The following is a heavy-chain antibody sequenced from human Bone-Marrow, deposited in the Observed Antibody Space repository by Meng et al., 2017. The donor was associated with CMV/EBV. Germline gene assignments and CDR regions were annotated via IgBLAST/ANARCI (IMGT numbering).Heavy chain of an antibody. CDR3: ATVRAVCTSTSCSHFAIDV. V-gene: IGHV4-38-2*02. Sequence: GSLRLSCSVSGSYISNGYYWGWIRQPPGKGLEWIGNIYYSGPTYYNPSLKSRVTMSVDTSKNQFSLQLSSVTAADTALYFCATVRAVCTSTSCSHFAIDVWGQGTAVTVSS. CDR2: IYYSGPT. J-gene: IGHJ6*02. D-gene: IGHD2-2*01. CDR1: GSYISNGYY.